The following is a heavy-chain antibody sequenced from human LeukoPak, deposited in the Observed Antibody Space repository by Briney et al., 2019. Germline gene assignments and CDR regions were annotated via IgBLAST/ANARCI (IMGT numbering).Heavy chain of an antibody. Sequence: GGPLRLSCAASGFTFSSYWMSWVRQAPGKGLEWVANIKQDGSEKYYVDSVKGRFTISRDNAKNSLFLQMNSLRAEDTAVYYCARDGSGDEFFDYWGRGTLVTVSS. V-gene: IGHV3-7*03. CDR2: IKQDGSEK. J-gene: IGHJ4*02. D-gene: IGHD5-12*01. CDR3: ARDGSGDEFFDY. CDR1: GFTFSSYW.